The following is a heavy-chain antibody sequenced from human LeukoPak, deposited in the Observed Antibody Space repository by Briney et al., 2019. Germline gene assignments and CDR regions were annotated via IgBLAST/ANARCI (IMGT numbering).Heavy chain of an antibody. D-gene: IGHD3-10*01. CDR2: ISGSDGST. CDR3: AKFGLAGSGRFHDAFDI. CDR1: GFTFSSCG. Sequence: GGSLRLSCAASGFTFSSCGMTWVRQAPGKGLEWVSAISGSDGSTYYADSVKGRSTISRDNSKNTLYLQMNSLRAEDTAVYYCAKFGLAGSGRFHDAFDIWGQGTMVTVSS. V-gene: IGHV3-23*01. J-gene: IGHJ3*02.